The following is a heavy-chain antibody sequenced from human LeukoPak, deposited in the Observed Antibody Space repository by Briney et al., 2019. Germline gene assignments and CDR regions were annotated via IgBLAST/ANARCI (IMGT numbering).Heavy chain of an antibody. CDR2: IYYSGST. D-gene: IGHD3-22*01. V-gene: IGHV4-59*08. Sequence: SETLSLTCTVSGGSISSYYWSWIRQPPGKGLEWIGYIYYSGSTNYNPSLKSRVTISVDTSKNQFSLKLSSVTAADTAVYYCARLRLFNRFDPRGQGTLVTVSS. CDR3: ARLRLFNRFDP. J-gene: IGHJ5*02. CDR1: GGSISSYY.